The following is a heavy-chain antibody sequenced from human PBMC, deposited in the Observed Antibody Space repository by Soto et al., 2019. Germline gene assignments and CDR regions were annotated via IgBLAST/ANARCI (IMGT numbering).Heavy chain of an antibody. D-gene: IGHD6-13*01. CDR2: IIPILGIA. CDR1: GGTFSSYT. V-gene: IGHV1-69*08. J-gene: IGHJ6*03. Sequence: QVQLVQSGAEVKKPGSSVKVSCKASGGTFSSYTISWVRQAPGQGLEWMGRIIPILGIANYAQKFQGRVTITADKSTSTGYMELSSLRSEDTAVYYCSRDRVIAAAGTYYYYYLDVWGKGPTVTVS. CDR3: SRDRVIAAAGTYYYYYLDV.